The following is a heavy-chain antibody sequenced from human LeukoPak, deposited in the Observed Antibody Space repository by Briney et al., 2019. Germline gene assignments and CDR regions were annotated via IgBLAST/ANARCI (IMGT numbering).Heavy chain of an antibody. J-gene: IGHJ4*02. CDR2: MNPNSGNT. Sequence: ASVKVSCKASGHTFTSYDINWVRQATGQGLEWMGWMNPNSGNTGYAQKFQGRVTITRNTSISTAYMELSSLRSEDTAVYYCARGRNYGDYLLDYWGQGTLVTVSS. D-gene: IGHD4-17*01. V-gene: IGHV1-8*03. CDR1: GHTFTSYD. CDR3: ARGRNYGDYLLDY.